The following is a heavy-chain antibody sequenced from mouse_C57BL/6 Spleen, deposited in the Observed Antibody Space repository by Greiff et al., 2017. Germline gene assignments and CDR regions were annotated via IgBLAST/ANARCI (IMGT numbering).Heavy chain of an antibody. CDR1: GYTFTRYW. CDR2: IDPSDSYT. V-gene: IGHV1-69*01. D-gene: IGHD4-1*01. J-gene: IGHJ2*01. Sequence: VQLQQPGAELVMPGASVKLSCKASGYTFTRYWMHWVKQRPGQGLEWIGEIDPSDSYTNYNQKFKGKSTLTVDKSSSTAYMQLSSLTSEDSAVYYCARRLGGRYFDYWGQGTTLTVSS. CDR3: ARRLGGRYFDY.